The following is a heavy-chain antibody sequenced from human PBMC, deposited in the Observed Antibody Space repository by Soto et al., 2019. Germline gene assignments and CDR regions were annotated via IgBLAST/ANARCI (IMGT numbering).Heavy chain of an antibody. V-gene: IGHV4-31*01. Sequence: QVQLQESGPGLVKPSQTLSLTCTVSGGSISSGGYYWSWIRQHPGKGLEWIGYIYYSGSTYYNPSLKSLVTISVDTSKNQFSLKLSSVTAADTAVYYCARAGYCSSTSCYGWFDPWGQGTLVTVSS. CDR3: ARAGYCSSTSCYGWFDP. CDR1: GGSISSGGYY. J-gene: IGHJ5*02. D-gene: IGHD2-2*01. CDR2: IYYSGST.